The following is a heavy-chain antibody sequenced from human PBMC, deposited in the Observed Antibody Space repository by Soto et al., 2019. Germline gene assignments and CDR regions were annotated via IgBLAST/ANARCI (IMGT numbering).Heavy chain of an antibody. D-gene: IGHD2-21*02. Sequence: SETLSLTCAVSGGSISSGGYSWSWIRQPPGKGLEWIGYIYQSGSTYYNPSLKSRVTISVDRSKNQFSLKLSSVTAADTAVYYCARAYCGGDCYSGGGDYYYGMDVWGQGTTVTVSS. CDR1: GGSISSGGYS. J-gene: IGHJ6*02. CDR3: ARAYCGGDCYSGGGDYYYGMDV. CDR2: IYQSGST. V-gene: IGHV4-30-2*01.